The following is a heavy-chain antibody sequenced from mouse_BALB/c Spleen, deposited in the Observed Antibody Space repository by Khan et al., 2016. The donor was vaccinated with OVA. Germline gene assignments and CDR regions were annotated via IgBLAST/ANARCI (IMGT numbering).Heavy chain of an antibody. D-gene: IGHD2-14*01. CDR1: GFSLNTYG. CDR2: IRSGGST. J-gene: IGHJ3*01. CDR3: ARNSYMYDFTY. V-gene: IGHV2-2*01. Sequence: VQLQESGPGLVQPSHSLSITCTVSGFSLNTYGIHWIRQSQGKGLEWLGVIRSGGSTDYNGAFISRLNITKDNSKSQVFFKMNSLQTADTDIYYCARNSYMYDFTYWGQGTLVTVSA.